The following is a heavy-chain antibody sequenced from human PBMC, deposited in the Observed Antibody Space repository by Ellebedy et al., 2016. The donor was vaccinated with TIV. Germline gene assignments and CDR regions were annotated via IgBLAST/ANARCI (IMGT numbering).Heavy chain of an antibody. V-gene: IGHV3-7*01. Sequence: GESLKISXAASGFTFSTFWMSWVRQAPGKGLEWVANIRQDGSGKDYVDSVKGRFTISRDNARNSLYLQMNSLRAEDTAVYYCARGNGIAAAGVFDSWGQGTLVTVSS. CDR2: IRQDGSGK. CDR1: GFTFSTFW. CDR3: ARGNGIAAAGVFDS. J-gene: IGHJ4*02. D-gene: IGHD6-13*01.